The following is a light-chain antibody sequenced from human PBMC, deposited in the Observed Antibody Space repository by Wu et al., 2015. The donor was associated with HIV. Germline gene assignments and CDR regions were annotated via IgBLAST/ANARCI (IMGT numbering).Light chain of an antibody. Sequence: DIQMTQSPSSLSASIGDRVTITCRASQNINNFLNWYQQKAGEAPKLLISAASNLQTGAPSRFSGSGSGTDFTLTIDNLQPEDFATYFCQETSSRPPAFGQGTRV. J-gene: IGKJ5*01. CDR2: AAS. V-gene: IGKV1-39*01. CDR3: QETSSRPPA. CDR1: QNINNF.